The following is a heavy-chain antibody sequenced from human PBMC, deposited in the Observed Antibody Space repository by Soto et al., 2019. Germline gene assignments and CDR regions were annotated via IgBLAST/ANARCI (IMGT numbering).Heavy chain of an antibody. D-gene: IGHD2-15*01. CDR2: IKEDGSEE. Sequence: GGSLRLSCAASGFTFKNYWMTWVRQAPGKGLEWVANIKEDGSEEHYVDSVKGRFTISRDNAKNSLNLHMDSLRVEDTAVYYCARHQQYCSGGACFTLLDHWAQGTLVTVSS. CDR1: GFTFKNYW. CDR3: ARHQQYCSGGACFTLLDH. V-gene: IGHV3-7*01. J-gene: IGHJ4*02.